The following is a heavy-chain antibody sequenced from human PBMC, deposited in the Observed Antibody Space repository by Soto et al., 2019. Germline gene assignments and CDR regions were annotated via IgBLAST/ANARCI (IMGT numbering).Heavy chain of an antibody. D-gene: IGHD6-6*01. CDR2: ISYDGSNK. CDR3: ARSARLFDS. V-gene: IGHV3-30-3*01. Sequence: GGALRLSCAASGFTFSRYAMHWVRQAPGKGLEWVAVISYDGSNKYYADSVRGRFTISRDNARNSLYLQLNSLRADDTAVYYCARSARLFDSWGQGTLVTVSS. CDR1: GFTFSRYA. J-gene: IGHJ5*01.